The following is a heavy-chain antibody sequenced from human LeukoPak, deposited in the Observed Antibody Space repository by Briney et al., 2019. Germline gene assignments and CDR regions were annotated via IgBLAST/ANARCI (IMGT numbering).Heavy chain of an antibody. Sequence: GGSLRLSCAVSGFTVSGDYMSWVRQAPGKGLVWVSVMYSGGATYYADSVKGRFTISRDNAKNSLYLQMNSLRAEDTAVYYCARNTGWGIYNWFDPWGQGTLVTVSS. CDR1: GFTVSGDY. CDR3: ARNTGWGIYNWFDP. CDR2: MYSGGAT. D-gene: IGHD3-16*01. V-gene: IGHV3-53*01. J-gene: IGHJ5*02.